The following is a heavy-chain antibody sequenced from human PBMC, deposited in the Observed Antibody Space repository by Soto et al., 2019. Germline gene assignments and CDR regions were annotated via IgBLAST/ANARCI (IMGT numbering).Heavy chain of an antibody. CDR1: GGSISSGDYY. Sequence: SETLSLTCTVSGGSISSGDYYWSWIRQPPGKGLEWIGYIYYSGSTYYNPSLKSRVTISVDTSKNQFSLKLSSVTAADTAVYYCARGITIFGVVSYYYYGMDVWGQGTTVTVSS. CDR2: IYYSGST. D-gene: IGHD3-3*01. J-gene: IGHJ6*02. V-gene: IGHV4-30-4*01. CDR3: ARGITIFGVVSYYYYGMDV.